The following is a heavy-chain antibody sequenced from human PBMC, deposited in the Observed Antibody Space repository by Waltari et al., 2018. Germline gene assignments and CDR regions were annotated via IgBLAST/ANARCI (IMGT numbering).Heavy chain of an antibody. D-gene: IGHD2-2*01. CDR2: VDPEDGKT. CDR1: GYTFTDYY. Sequence: EVQLVQSGAEVKKPGATVKISCKVSGYTFTDYYMHWVQQAPGKGLEWMGLVDPEDGKTIYAEKFQGRVTITADTFTDTAYMELSSLRSEDTAVYYWATSTDIVVVPAALRGAFDIWGQGTMVTVSS. J-gene: IGHJ3*02. V-gene: IGHV1-69-2*01. CDR3: ATSTDIVVVPAALRGAFDI.